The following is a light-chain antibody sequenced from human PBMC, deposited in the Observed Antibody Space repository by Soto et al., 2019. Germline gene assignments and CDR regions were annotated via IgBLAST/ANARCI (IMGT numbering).Light chain of an antibody. V-gene: IGKV3-15*01. J-gene: IGKJ1*01. CDR2: DAS. CDR1: QTINNK. CDR3: QQYNNWWT. Sequence: EKVLTQSPATLSVSPVEGAALSCRASQTINNKLAWYQQKPGQAPRLLIFDASTRATGIPARFSASGSGTEFTLTISSLQSEDFAVYYCQQYNNWWTFGQGTKVDIK.